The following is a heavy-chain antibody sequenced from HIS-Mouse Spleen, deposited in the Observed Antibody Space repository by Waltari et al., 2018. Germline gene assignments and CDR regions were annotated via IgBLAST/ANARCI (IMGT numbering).Heavy chain of an antibody. J-gene: IGHJ4*02. Sequence: QVQLVESGGGVVQPGRSLRLSCAASGFTFSSYAMHWVRQAPGKGLGGVQCNSNEGSNKYYADSVKGRFTISMDNSKNTRYLQMNSLRAEDTAVYYCASHHIAALDYWGQGTLVTVSS. D-gene: IGHD6-6*01. CDR2: NSNEGSNK. CDR1: GFTFSSYA. V-gene: IGHV3-30-3*01. CDR3: ASHHIAALDY.